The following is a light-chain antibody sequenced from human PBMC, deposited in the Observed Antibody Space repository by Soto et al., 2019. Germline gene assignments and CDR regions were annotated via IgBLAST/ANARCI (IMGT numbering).Light chain of an antibody. CDR3: LSYTSDNTRV. Sequence: QSVLTQPASVSASPGQSITISCTGTSSDVGGYKFVSWYQHHPGKAPKLMIYEVNNRPSGVSNRFSGSKSGNTASLTISGLQHEDEADYYCLSYTSDNTRVFGGGTKLTVL. V-gene: IGLV2-14*01. CDR1: SSDVGGYKF. CDR2: EVN. J-gene: IGLJ3*02.